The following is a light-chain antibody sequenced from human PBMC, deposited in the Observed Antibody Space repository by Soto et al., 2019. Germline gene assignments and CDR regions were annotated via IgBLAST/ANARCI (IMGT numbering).Light chain of an antibody. CDR2: EGS. CDR1: SSDVGSYNL. V-gene: IGLV2-23*01. J-gene: IGLJ3*02. Sequence: QSALTQPASVSGSPGQSITISCTGTSSDVGSYNLVSWYQQHPGNAPKLMIYEGSKRPSGVSNRFFGSKSGNTASLTISGLHPEDEPDYYCCSISRGSTLVFGGGTKLTVL. CDR3: CSISRGSTLV.